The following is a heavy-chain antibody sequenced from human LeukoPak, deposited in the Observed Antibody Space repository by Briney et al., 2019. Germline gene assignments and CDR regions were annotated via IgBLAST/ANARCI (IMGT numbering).Heavy chain of an antibody. CDR2: ISSNGGST. D-gene: IGHD3-10*01. CDR3: AKAGSGSYYKSRSGMDV. J-gene: IGHJ6*04. Sequence: GGSLRLSCSASGFTFSSYAMHWVRQAPGKGLDYVSAISSNGGSTNYADSVKDRFTISRDNSKNTLYLQMSSLRAEDTAVYYCAKAGSGSYYKSRSGMDVWGKGTTVIVSS. CDR1: GFTFSSYA. V-gene: IGHV3-64D*06.